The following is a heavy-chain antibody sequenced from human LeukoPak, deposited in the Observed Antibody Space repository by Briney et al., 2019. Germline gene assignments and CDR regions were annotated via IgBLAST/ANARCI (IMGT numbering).Heavy chain of an antibody. CDR2: INPNSGGT. CDR1: GYTFTGCY. CDR3: ASGWGKYGDYGIIDY. J-gene: IGHJ4*02. D-gene: IGHD4-17*01. Sequence: GASVEVSCKASGYTFTGCYMHWVRQAPGQGVEWMGWINPNSGGTNYAQKFQGRVTMTRDTSISTAYMELSRLRSDDTAVYYCASGWGKYGDYGIIDYWGQGTLVTVSS. V-gene: IGHV1-2*02.